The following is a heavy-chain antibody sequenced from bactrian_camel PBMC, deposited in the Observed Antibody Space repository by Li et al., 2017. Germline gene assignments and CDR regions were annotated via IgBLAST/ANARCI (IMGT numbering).Heavy chain of an antibody. Sequence: VQLVESGGGSVQAGGSLRLSCTASGFTFDEGDMGWFRQAPGEECEVVSYISSRGRTYYLDSVKGRFTISLDRGENMVYLQMNSLGPEDTAMYYCAVDQPCNACRGSHCPYPSSYGFWGQGTQVTVS. CDR2: ISSRGRT. CDR1: GFTFDEGD. J-gene: IGHJ6*01. V-gene: IGHV3S63*01. CDR3: AVDQPCNACRGSHCPYPSSYGF. D-gene: IGHD1*01.